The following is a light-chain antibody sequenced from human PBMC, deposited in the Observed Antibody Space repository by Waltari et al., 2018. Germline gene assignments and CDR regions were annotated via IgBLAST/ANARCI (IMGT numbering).Light chain of an antibody. Sequence: DIQMTQSPSSLSASVGDRVTITCRASQSISSYLNWYQQKPGKAPKLLIYAASSLQSGVPSMFSGSGSGTDFTLTISSLQPEDFATYYCQESYSTPFTVGPGTKVDIK. V-gene: IGKV1-39*01. J-gene: IGKJ3*01. CDR3: QESYSTPFT. CDR1: QSISSY. CDR2: AAS.